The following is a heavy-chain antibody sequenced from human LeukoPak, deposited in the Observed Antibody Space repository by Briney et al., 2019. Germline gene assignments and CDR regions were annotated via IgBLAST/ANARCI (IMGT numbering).Heavy chain of an antibody. CDR2: IYHTGNT. J-gene: IGHJ5*02. D-gene: IGHD6-19*01. CDR1: DYSISSDSY. CDR3: ARGYSGWQGHNNWFDP. Sequence: PSETLSLTCAVSDYSISSDSYWGWLRKPPGKGLEWIGDIYHTGNTYYNPSLRSRVTISVDTSKNQFSLKVRSVTAADTAVYYCARGYSGWQGHNNWFDPWGQGTLVSVSS. V-gene: IGHV4-38-2*01.